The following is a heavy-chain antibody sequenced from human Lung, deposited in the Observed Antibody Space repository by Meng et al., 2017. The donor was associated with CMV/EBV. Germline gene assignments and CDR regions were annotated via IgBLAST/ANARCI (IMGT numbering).Heavy chain of an antibody. CDR3: AKDGGARGHKAY. J-gene: IGHJ4*02. CDR1: TLTFRSYW. D-gene: IGHD3-16*01. V-gene: IGHV3-7*04. Sequence: SXADSTLTFRSYWMSWVRQAPGNGLEWVANIKQDGSEKFYADSVKGRFTISRDNAQKSLYLEMSNLRVEDTAVYYCAKDGGARGHKAYWGQGTLVTVSS. CDR2: IKQDGSEK.